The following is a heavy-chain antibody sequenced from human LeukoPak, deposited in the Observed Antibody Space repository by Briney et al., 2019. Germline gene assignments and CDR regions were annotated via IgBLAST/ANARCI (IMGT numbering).Heavy chain of an antibody. CDR3: SRESGGYIIGY. V-gene: IGHV1-69*05. Sequence: ASVKVSCKASGGTFSSYAISWVRQAPGQGLEWMGRIIPIFGAANYAQKFQGRVTITTDESTSTAYMELSSLRSEDTAMYYCSRESGGYIIGYWGQGTVVSVSS. CDR1: GGTFSSYA. D-gene: IGHD6-25*01. J-gene: IGHJ4*02. CDR2: IIPIFGAA.